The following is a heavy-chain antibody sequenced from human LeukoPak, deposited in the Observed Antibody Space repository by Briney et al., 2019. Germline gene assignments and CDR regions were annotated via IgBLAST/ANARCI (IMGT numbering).Heavy chain of an antibody. D-gene: IGHD3-22*01. J-gene: IGHJ4*02. CDR3: ARSRGDSSGYYYFDY. CDR2: INHSGST. CDR1: GGSFSGYY. V-gene: IGHV4-34*01. Sequence: SETLSLTCAVYGGSFSGYYWSWIRQPPGKGLEWIGEINHSGSTNYNPSLKSRVTISVDTSKNQFPLKLSSVTAADTAVYYCARSRGDSSGYYYFDYWGQGTLVTVSS.